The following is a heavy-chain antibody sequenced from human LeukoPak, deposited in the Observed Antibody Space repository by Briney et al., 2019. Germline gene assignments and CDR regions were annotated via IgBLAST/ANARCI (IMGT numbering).Heavy chain of an antibody. CDR2: FDPEDGET. D-gene: IGHD6-19*01. CDR1: GYTLTELS. J-gene: IGHJ6*03. CDR3: ARDREQWLVTLYYYYMDV. V-gene: IGHV1-24*01. Sequence: ASVKVSCKVSGYTLTELSMHWVRQAPGKGLEWMGGFDPEDGETIYAQKFQGRVTMTEDTSTDTAYMELSRLRSDDTAVYYCARDREQWLVTLYYYYMDVWGKGTTVTISS.